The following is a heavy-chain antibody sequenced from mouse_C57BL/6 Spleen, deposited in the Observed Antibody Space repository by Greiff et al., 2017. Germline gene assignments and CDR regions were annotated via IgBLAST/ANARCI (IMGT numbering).Heavy chain of an antibody. Sequence: QVQLQQPGTELVKPGASVKLSCKASGYTFTSYWMHWVKQRPGQGLEWIGNINPSNGGTNYNEKFKSKATLTVDKSSSTAYMQLSSLTSEDSAVYYCARCRSTTVSTMVTGPWFAYWGQGTLVTVSA. J-gene: IGHJ3*01. CDR1: GYTFTSYW. D-gene: IGHD2-2*01. CDR3: ARCRSTTVSTMVTGPWFAY. CDR2: INPSNGGT. V-gene: IGHV1-53*01.